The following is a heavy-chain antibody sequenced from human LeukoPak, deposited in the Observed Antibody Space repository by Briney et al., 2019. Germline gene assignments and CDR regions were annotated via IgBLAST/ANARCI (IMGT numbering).Heavy chain of an antibody. CDR2: ISGSGGST. CDR1: GFTFSSYA. D-gene: IGHD1-26*01. V-gene: IGHV3-23*01. J-gene: IGHJ4*02. Sequence: PGGSLRLSCAASGFTFSSYAMSWVRQAPGKGLEWVSAISGSGGSTYYADSVKGRFTISRDSSKNTLYLQMNSLRAEDTAVYYCAKDQGGSYQTLFDYGGKEPLVPVSS. CDR3: AKDQGGSYQTLFDY.